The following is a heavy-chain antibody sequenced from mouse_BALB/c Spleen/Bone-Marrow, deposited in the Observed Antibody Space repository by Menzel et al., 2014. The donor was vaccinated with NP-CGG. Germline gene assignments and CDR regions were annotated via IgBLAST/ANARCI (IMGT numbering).Heavy chain of an antibody. D-gene: IGHD2-1*01. CDR3: ARGNYGNYVDYFDY. Sequence: EVKVEESGGGLVPPGGALKISCAGSGFTFXSYGMSWVRQTPDKRLELVAYINSNGGSTYYPDSVKGRFTISRDNAKNTLSLQMSSLKSEDTAMYYCARGNYGNYVDYFDYWGQGTTLTVSS. CDR1: GFTFXSYG. V-gene: IGHV5-6-3*01. CDR2: INSNGGST. J-gene: IGHJ2*01.